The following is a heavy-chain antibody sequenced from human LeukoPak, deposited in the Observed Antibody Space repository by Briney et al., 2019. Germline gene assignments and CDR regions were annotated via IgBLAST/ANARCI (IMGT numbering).Heavy chain of an antibody. CDR2: IYYSGST. J-gene: IGHJ3*02. CDR3: ARVSGGYDIDASAFDI. Sequence: SETLSLTCTVSGGSISSYYWSWIRQPPGKGLEWIGYIYYSGSTNYNPSLKSRVTISVDTSENQFSLKLSSVTAADTAVYYCARVSGGYDIDASAFDIWGQGTMVTVSS. V-gene: IGHV4-59*01. D-gene: IGHD5-12*01. CDR1: GGSISSYY.